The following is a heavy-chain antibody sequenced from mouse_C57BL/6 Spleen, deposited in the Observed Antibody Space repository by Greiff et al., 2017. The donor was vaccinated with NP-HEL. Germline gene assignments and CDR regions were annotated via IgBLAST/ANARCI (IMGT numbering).Heavy chain of an antibody. V-gene: IGHV1-39*01. CDR3: ARRGTAQADCAMDY. J-gene: IGHJ4*01. CDR2: INPNYGTT. Sequence: EVQLQRSGPELVKPGASVKISCKASGYSFTDYNMNWVKQSNGKSLEWIGVINPNYGTTSYNQKFKGKATLTVDQSSSTAYMQLNSLTSEDSAVYYCARRGTAQADCAMDYWGRGTSVTVSS. D-gene: IGHD3-2*02. CDR1: GYSFTDYN.